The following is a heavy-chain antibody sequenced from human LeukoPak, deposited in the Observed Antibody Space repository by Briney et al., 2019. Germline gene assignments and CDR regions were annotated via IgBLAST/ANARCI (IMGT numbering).Heavy chain of an antibody. CDR1: GGSFSGYY. V-gene: IGHV4-34*01. Sequence: SETLSLTCAVYGGSFSGYYWSWIRQPPGKGLEWIGEINHSGSTNYNPSLRSRVTISVDTSKNQFSLKLSSVTAADTAVYYCARSGYYYYYYMDVWGKGTTVTASS. CDR2: INHSGST. J-gene: IGHJ6*03. CDR3: ARSGYYYYYYMDV.